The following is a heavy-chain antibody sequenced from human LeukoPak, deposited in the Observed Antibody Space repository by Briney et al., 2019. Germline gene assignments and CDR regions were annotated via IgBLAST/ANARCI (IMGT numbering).Heavy chain of an antibody. Sequence: GGSLRLSCAASGFTFSSYAMSWVRQAPGKGLEWVSAISGSGAGTYYADSVKGRFTISRDNSKNTLYVQMNSLRAEDTAIYYCAKVMAVAARRGNIDYWGQGTLVTVSS. CDR1: GFTFSSYA. J-gene: IGHJ4*02. CDR2: ISGSGAGT. CDR3: AKVMAVAARRGNIDY. V-gene: IGHV3-23*01. D-gene: IGHD6-19*01.